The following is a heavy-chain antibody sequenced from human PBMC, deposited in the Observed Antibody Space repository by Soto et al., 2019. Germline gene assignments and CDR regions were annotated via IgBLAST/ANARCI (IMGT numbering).Heavy chain of an antibody. D-gene: IGHD1-26*01. CDR2: ISGSGGST. V-gene: IGHV3-23*01. Sequence: SLRLSCAASGFTFSSYAMSWVRQAPGKGLEWVSAISGSGGSTYYADSVKGRFTISRDNSKNTLYLQMNSLRAEDTVVYYCAKAQGGNYYYYYYMDVWGKGTTVTVSS. J-gene: IGHJ6*03. CDR3: AKAQGGNYYYYYYMDV. CDR1: GFTFSSYA.